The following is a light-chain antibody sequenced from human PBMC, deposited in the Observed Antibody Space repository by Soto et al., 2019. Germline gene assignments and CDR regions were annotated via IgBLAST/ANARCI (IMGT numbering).Light chain of an antibody. CDR1: SSKIGAGYD. CDR3: QSYDSSLSGWV. V-gene: IGLV1-40*01. Sequence: QSVLTQPPSVSGAPGQRVTISCTGSSSKIGAGYDVHWYQQLPGTAPKLLIYGNSNRPSGVPDRFSGSKTGTSASLAITGLQAEDEADDYCQSYDSSLSGWVFGGGTKL. CDR2: GNS. J-gene: IGLJ3*02.